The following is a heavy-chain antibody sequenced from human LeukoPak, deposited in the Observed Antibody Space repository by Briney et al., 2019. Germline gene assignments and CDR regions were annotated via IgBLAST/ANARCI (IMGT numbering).Heavy chain of an antibody. CDR3: AKDDAWLRFGE. V-gene: IGHV3-30*18. CDR1: GFTFSSYG. D-gene: IGHD3-10*01. Sequence: PGRSLRLSCAASGFTFSSYGMHWVRQAPGKGLEWVAVISYDGSNKYYADSVKGRFTISRDNSKNTLYLQMNSLRAEDTAVYYCAKDDAWLRFGEWSQGTLVTVSS. J-gene: IGHJ4*02. CDR2: ISYDGSNK.